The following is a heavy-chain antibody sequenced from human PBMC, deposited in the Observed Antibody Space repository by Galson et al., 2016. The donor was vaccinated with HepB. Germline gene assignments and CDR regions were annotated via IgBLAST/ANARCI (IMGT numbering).Heavy chain of an antibody. CDR1: GYSFTDYY. V-gene: IGHV1-2*04. CDR2: IKPNSGGT. D-gene: IGHD6-19*01. Sequence: SVKVSCKASGYSFTDYYIHWVRQAPGQGLEWMGWIKPNSGGTNYAQKFQGWVTMTRDTSISTAYMELSGLTSNDTAVYYCARNGWGSGWHYFHDWGQGTLVTVSS. J-gene: IGHJ1*01. CDR3: ARNGWGSGWHYFHD.